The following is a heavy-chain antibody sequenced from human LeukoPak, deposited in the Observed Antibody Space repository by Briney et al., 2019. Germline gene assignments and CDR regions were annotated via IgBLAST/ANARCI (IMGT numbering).Heavy chain of an antibody. CDR2: ISTSGST. Sequence: PSETLSLTCTVSGGSISSYYWSWIRQPAGKGLESIGHISTSGSTNYNPSLKSRVTMSVDTSKNQFSLKLSSVTAADTAVYYCARDRANTRGSGSYYSYYYYYYMDVWGKGTTVTISS. V-gene: IGHV4-4*07. CDR1: GGSISSYY. CDR3: ARDRANTRGSGSYYSYYYYYYMDV. D-gene: IGHD3-10*01. J-gene: IGHJ6*03.